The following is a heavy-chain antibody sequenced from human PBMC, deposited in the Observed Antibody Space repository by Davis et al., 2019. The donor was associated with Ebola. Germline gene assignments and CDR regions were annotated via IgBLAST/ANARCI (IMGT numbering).Heavy chain of an antibody. CDR2: VYHDGRI. J-gene: IGHJ4*02. V-gene: IGHV4-38-2*01. Sequence: SETLSLTCSVSGYSISSGYYWGWIRQPPGKGLEWIASVYHDGRIYYNPSLESRITISVDTSKNQFSLHLNFVTAADTAVYYCASWYGSGSVSHFDYWGQGTLVTVSS. D-gene: IGHD3-10*01. CDR3: ASWYGSGSVSHFDY. CDR1: GYSISSGYY.